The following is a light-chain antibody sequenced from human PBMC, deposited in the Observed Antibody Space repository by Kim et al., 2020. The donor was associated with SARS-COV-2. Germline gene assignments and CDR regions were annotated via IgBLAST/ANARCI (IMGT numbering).Light chain of an antibody. Sequence: SYELTHPPSVSVSPGQTASITCSGDKLGDKYACWYQQKPGQSPVLVIYQDNKRPSGIPERFSGSNSGNTATLTISGTQAMDEADYYCQAWDSSTAVFGGGTQLTVL. CDR2: QDN. CDR3: QAWDSSTAV. J-gene: IGLJ2*01. CDR1: KLGDKY. V-gene: IGLV3-1*01.